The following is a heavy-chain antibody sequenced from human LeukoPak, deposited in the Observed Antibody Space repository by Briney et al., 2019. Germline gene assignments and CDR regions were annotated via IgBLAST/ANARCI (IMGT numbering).Heavy chain of an antibody. CDR3: SRVVSGYCSGGRCYYFDS. CDR2: IRSKGHGGTT. CDR1: GFTFGDYG. D-gene: IGHD2-15*01. J-gene: IGHJ4*02. V-gene: IGHV3-49*04. Sequence: GGSLRLSCTTSGFTFGDYGMNWVRQAPRKGLEWVGFIRSKGHGGTTEYAAPVKGRFTISRDDSKTIAYLQMDSLKTEDTAVYYCSRVVSGYCSGGRCYYFDSWGQGTLVTVSS.